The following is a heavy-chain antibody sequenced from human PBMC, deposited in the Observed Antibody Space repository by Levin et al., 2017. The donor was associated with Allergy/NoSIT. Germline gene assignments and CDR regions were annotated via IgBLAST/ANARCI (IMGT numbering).Heavy chain of an antibody. CDR2: TYYRSKWYN. CDR1: GDRVSSNSAA. Sequence: SQTLSLTCAISGDRVSSNSAAWTWNRQSPSRGLEWLGRTYYRSKWYNDYAGSVKSRITINPDTSKNQFSLQLNSVTPEDTAVYYCARGIAEGGPLNPWGQGILVTVSS. J-gene: IGHJ5*02. CDR3: ARGIAEGGPLNP. D-gene: IGHD1-26*01. V-gene: IGHV6-1*01.